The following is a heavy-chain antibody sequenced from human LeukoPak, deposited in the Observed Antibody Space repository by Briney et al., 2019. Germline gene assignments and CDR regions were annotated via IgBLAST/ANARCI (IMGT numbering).Heavy chain of an antibody. Sequence: SVMVSCKASGGTFSSYAISWVRQPPGQGLEWMGGIIPIFGTANYAQKFQGRVTITADESTSTAYMELSSLRSEDTAVYYCARDSEGYSYGRDPHYYFDYWGQGTLVTVSS. CDR3: ARDSEGYSYGRDPHYYFDY. V-gene: IGHV1-69*13. CDR2: IIPIFGTA. J-gene: IGHJ4*02. CDR1: GGTFSSYA. D-gene: IGHD5-18*01.